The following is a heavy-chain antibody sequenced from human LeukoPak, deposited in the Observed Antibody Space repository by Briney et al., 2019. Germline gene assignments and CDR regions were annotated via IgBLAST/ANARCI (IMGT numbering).Heavy chain of an antibody. CDR1: GFTFSSYG. V-gene: IGHV3-33*01. J-gene: IGHJ6*02. Sequence: PXGSLRLSCAASGFTFSSYGMHWVRQAPGKGLEWVAVIWYDGSNKYYADSVKGRFTISRDNSKNTLYLQMNSLRAEDTAVYYCAREESDDPHFYYYYGMDVWGQGTTVTVSS. D-gene: IGHD3-16*01. CDR3: AREESDDPHFYYYYGMDV. CDR2: IWYDGSNK.